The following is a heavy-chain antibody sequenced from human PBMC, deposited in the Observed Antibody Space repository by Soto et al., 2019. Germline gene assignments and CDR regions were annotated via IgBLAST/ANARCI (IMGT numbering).Heavy chain of an antibody. D-gene: IGHD5-18*01. V-gene: IGHV1-69*13. J-gene: IGHJ6*02. CDR3: ARGAGDTAMVRIHYYYYYGMDV. CDR1: GGTFSSYA. CDR2: IIPIFGTA. Sequence: ASVKVSCKASGGTFSSYAISWVRQAPGQGLEWMGGIIPIFGTANYAQKFQGRVTITADESTSTAYMELSSLRSEDTAVYYCARGAGDTAMVRIHYYYYYGMDVWGQGTTVTVSS.